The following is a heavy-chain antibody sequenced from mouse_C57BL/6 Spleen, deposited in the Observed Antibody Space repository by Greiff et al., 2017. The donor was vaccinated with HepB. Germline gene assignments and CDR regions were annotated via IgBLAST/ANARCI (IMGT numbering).Heavy chain of an antibody. D-gene: IGHD2-1*01. CDR2: IHPSDSDT. Sequence: QVQLKQPGAELVKPGASVKVSCKASGYTFTSYWMHWVKQRPGQGLEWIGRIHPSDSDTNYNQKFKGKATLTVDKSSSTAYMQLSSLTSEDSAVYYCAISDYGNAMDYWGQGTSVTVSS. V-gene: IGHV1-74*01. CDR1: GYTFTSYW. CDR3: AISDYGNAMDY. J-gene: IGHJ4*01.